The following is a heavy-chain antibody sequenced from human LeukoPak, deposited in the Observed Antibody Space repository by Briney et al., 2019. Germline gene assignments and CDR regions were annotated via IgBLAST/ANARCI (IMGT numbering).Heavy chain of an antibody. CDR1: GFSFRSYW. CDR2: IKQDGSEK. CDR3: ARDGYSSGESAFDI. D-gene: IGHD6-19*01. J-gene: IGHJ3*02. V-gene: IGHV3-7*01. Sequence: PGGSLRLSCAASGFSFRSYWMSWVRQAPGKGLEWVANIKQDGSEKYYVDSVKGRFTISRDNAKNTVYLQMSSLRAEDTAVYYCARDGYSSGESAFDIWGQGTMVTVSS.